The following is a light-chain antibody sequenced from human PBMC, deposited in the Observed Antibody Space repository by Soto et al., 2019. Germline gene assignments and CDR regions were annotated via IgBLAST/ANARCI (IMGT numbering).Light chain of an antibody. V-gene: IGKV1-5*03. CDR1: QTIDSW. Sequence: DIKMSQSPSTLSASVGDRVTITCRASQTIDSWLAWYQQRPGKPPNLLIYKASTLASGVPSRFSGSGSGTEFTLTINSLQPDDFATYYCQQYHIYSGTFGQRTMVHIK. J-gene: IGKJ1*01. CDR2: KAS. CDR3: QQYHIYSGT.